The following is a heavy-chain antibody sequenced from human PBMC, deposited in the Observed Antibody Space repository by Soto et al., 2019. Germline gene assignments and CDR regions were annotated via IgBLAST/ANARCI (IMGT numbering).Heavy chain of an antibody. V-gene: IGHV1-46*01. CDR1: GYSFTSYY. CDR2: INPSGGST. Sequence: XSVKVSCKASGYSFTSYYMHWVRQAPGQGLEWMGIINPSGGSTSYAQKFQGRVTMTRDTSTSTVYMELSSLRSEDTAVYYCARDVVRYSSSWYRSKGNWFDPWGQGTLVTVSS. CDR3: ARDVVRYSSSWYRSKGNWFDP. D-gene: IGHD6-13*01. J-gene: IGHJ5*02.